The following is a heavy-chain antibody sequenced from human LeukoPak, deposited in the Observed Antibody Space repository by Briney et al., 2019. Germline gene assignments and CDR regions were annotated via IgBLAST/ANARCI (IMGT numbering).Heavy chain of an antibody. D-gene: IGHD6-19*01. CDR1: GFTFSDYY. V-gene: IGHV3-11*05. CDR3: AKVKGLAVAGTGAFDI. J-gene: IGHJ3*02. Sequence: GGSLRLSCAASGFTFSDYYMSWIRQAPGKGLEWVPYISSSSSYTNYADSVKGRFTISRDNAKNSLYLQMNSLRAEDTAVYYCAKVKGLAVAGTGAFDIWGQGTMVTVSS. CDR2: ISSSSSYT.